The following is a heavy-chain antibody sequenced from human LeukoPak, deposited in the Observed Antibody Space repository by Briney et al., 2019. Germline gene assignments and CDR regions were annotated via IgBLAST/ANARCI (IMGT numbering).Heavy chain of an antibody. J-gene: IGHJ4*02. V-gene: IGHV4-34*01. CDR2: LNHCGTP. Sequence: TSETLSLTCAVYGVSFSGHYWLWIRQPPGKGLEGFGELNHCGTPNYNPSLKSRVTISVDTSKNQFSLKLSSVTAADTAVYYCARYIVVVPAAMFLRSKSYYFDYWGQGTLVTVSS. CDR1: GVSFSGHY. CDR3: ARYIVVVPAAMFLRSKSYYFDY. D-gene: IGHD2-2*01.